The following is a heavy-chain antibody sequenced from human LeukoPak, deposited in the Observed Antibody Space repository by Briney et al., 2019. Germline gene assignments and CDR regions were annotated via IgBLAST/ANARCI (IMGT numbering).Heavy chain of an antibody. CDR3: AKCGVVVPAGLFDY. V-gene: IGHV3-30*02. CDR1: GFTFSSYG. CDR2: IRYDGSNK. Sequence: PGGSLRLSCAASGFTFSSYGMHWVRQAPGKGLEWVAFIRYDGSNKYYADSVKGRFTISRDNSKNTLYLQMNSLRAEDTAVYYCAKCGVVVPAGLFDYWGQGTLVTVSS. D-gene: IGHD2-2*01. J-gene: IGHJ4*02.